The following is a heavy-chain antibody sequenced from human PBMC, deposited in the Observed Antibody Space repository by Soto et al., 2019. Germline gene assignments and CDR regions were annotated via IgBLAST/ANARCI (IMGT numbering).Heavy chain of an antibody. D-gene: IGHD1-7*01. CDR1: GCTISSYY. CDR2: IYTSGST. Sequence: PSETLSLTCTVSGCTISSYYWSWIRQPAGKGLEWIGRIYTSGSTNYNPSLKSRVTMSVDTSKNQFSLKLSSVTAADTAVYYCARDISGTTRAYYYYYGMDVWGQGTSVTVSS. J-gene: IGHJ6*02. CDR3: ARDISGTTRAYYYYYGMDV. V-gene: IGHV4-4*07.